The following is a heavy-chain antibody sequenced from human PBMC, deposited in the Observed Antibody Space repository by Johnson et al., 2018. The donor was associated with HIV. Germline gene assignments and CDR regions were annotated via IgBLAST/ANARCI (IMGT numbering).Heavy chain of an antibody. D-gene: IGHD2-21*02. CDR1: GFTFDDYG. CDR3: VRDDYAFHI. J-gene: IGHJ3*02. Sequence: VQLVESGGGVVRPGGSLRLSCAASGFTFDDYGMSWVRQAPGKGLEWVSGINSDGSSTTYADSVKGRFTISRDNAKNTLFLQMNSLRAEDTAVYYCVRDDYAFHIWGQGTMVTVSS. CDR2: INSDGSST. V-gene: IGHV3-20*04.